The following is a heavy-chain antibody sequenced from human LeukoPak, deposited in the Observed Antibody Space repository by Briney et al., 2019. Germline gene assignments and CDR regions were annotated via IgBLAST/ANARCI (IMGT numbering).Heavy chain of an antibody. CDR1: VGSISSSSYY. J-gene: IGHJ3*02. Sequence: SQTLSLTCTVSVGSISSSSYYWGWIRQPPGKGLEWIGSIYYSGSTYYNPSLKSRVTISVDTAKNQFSLKLSSVTAADTAVYYCARPSTGYSSSWYGLVAFDIWGQGTMVTVSS. V-gene: IGHV4-39*01. CDR2: IYYSGST. D-gene: IGHD6-13*01. CDR3: ARPSTGYSSSWYGLVAFDI.